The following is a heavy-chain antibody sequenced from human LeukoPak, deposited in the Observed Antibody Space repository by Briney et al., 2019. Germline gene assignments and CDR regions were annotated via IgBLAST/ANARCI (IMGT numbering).Heavy chain of an antibody. D-gene: IGHD3-10*01. Sequence: PSGTLSLTCAVSGDSISSGDYYWSWIRQPPGKGLEWIGEINHSGSTNYNPSLKSRVTISVDTSKNQFSLKLSSVTAADTAVYYCARRGPPRTMLRGVKSGWFDPWGQGTLVTVSS. CDR2: INHSGST. V-gene: IGHV4-34*01. J-gene: IGHJ5*02. CDR3: ARRGPPRTMLRGVKSGWFDP. CDR1: GDSISSGDYY.